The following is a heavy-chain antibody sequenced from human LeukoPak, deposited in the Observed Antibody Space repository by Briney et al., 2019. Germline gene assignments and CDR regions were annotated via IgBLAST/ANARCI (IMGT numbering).Heavy chain of an antibody. Sequence: GGSLRLSCAASGFIVGSNYMSWVRQAPGKGLEWVSVIYSGGSTYYADSVKGRFTISRDNSKSTLYLQMNSLRAEDTAVYYCARESYYGSGSLDYWGQGTLVTVSS. CDR1: GFIVGSNY. D-gene: IGHD3-10*01. J-gene: IGHJ4*02. CDR3: ARESYYGSGSLDY. V-gene: IGHV3-53*01. CDR2: IYSGGST.